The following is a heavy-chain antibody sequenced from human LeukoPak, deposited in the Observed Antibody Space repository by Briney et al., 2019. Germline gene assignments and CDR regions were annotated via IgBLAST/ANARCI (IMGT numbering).Heavy chain of an antibody. Sequence: PGGSLRLSCAASGFTFSSYWMHWVRQAPGMGLVWVSRINSDGSSTSYADSVKGRFTISRDNAKNTLYLQMNSLRAEDTAVYYCARDPTTYYDYVWGGYRYSHPLDYWGQGTLVTVSS. CDR1: GFTFSSYW. V-gene: IGHV3-74*01. CDR3: ARDPTTYYDYVWGGYRYSHPLDY. D-gene: IGHD3-16*02. J-gene: IGHJ4*02. CDR2: INSDGSST.